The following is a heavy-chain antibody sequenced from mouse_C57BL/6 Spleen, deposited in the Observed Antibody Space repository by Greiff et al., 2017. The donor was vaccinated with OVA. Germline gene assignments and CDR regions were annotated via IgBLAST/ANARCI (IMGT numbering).Heavy chain of an antibody. CDR2: IYPGSGST. D-gene: IGHD2-2*01. CDR3: ARYGYEYHWYFDV. CDR1: GYTFTSYW. Sequence: QVQLQQPGAELVKPGASVKMSCKASGYTFTSYWINWVKQRPGQGLEWIGDIYPGSGSTNYNEQFKSKATLTVDTSSSTAYMQLSSLTSEVSAVYYCARYGYEYHWYFDVWGTGTTVTVSS. V-gene: IGHV1-55*01. J-gene: IGHJ1*03.